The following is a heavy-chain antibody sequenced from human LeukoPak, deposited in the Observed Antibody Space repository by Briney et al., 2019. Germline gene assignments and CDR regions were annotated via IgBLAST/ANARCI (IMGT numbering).Heavy chain of an antibody. J-gene: IGHJ6*03. CDR2: IIPIFGKA. CDR3: ARTSPYYYYYMDV. CDR1: GGTFSAYA. Sequence: SVKVSCKASGGTFSAYAISWVRQAPGQGLEWMGGIIPIFGKANYAQKFQGRVTITADGSTRTAYMELSNLRSEDTAVYYCARTSPYYYYYMDVWGKGTTVTISS. V-gene: IGHV1-69*13. D-gene: IGHD6-6*01.